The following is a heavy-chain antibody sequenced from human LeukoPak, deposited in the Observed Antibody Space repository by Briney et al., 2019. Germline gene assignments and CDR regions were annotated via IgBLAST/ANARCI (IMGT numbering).Heavy chain of an antibody. Sequence: SLRLSCAGSGITASKNYMSWVRQSPGKGLEWVSLFYTGGNTYYADSVKGRFTLSRDNSKNTVYLQMNSLRVEDTAVYFCASISDLLFYFDSWGQGTPVTVSS. J-gene: IGHJ4*02. CDR2: FYTGGNT. CDR3: ASISDLLFYFDS. V-gene: IGHV3-66*01. CDR1: GITASKNY.